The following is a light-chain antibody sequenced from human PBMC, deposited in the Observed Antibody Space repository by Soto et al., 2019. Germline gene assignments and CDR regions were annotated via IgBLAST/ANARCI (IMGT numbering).Light chain of an antibody. CDR3: SSYVTTSTAV. Sequence: QSALTQPASVSGSPGQSITMSCTGTSSDVGGYDYVSWYQQHPGKAPKLMIYEVNYRPSGVSDRFSGSKSGNTASLTISGLQAEDVADYYCSSYVTTSTAVFGTATKVTVL. CDR1: SSDVGGYDY. J-gene: IGLJ1*01. V-gene: IGLV2-14*01. CDR2: EVN.